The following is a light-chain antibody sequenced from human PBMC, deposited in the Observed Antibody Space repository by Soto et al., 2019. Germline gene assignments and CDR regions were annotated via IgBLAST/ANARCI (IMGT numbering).Light chain of an antibody. Sequence: DIQMTQSPSTLSASVGDRVTITCRASQSISSWLAWFQQKPGTAPKLLIYKASTLQSGVPSRFSGSGSGTEFTLTISSLQPDDSANYYCQQYNDNRTFGQGTKV. J-gene: IGKJ1*01. CDR3: QQYNDNRT. V-gene: IGKV1-5*03. CDR2: KAS. CDR1: QSISSW.